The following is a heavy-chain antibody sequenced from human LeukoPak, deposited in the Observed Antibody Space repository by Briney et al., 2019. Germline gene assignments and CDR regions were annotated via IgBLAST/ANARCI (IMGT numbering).Heavy chain of an antibody. Sequence: SETLSLTCTVSGGSISSGSYYWSWIRQPAGKGLEWIGRIYTSGSTNYNPSLKSRVTISVDTSKNQFSLKLSSVTAADTAVYYCARTTDGYKDYWGQGTLVTVSS. J-gene: IGHJ4*02. CDR1: GGSISSGSYY. D-gene: IGHD5-24*01. V-gene: IGHV4-61*02. CDR2: IYTSGST. CDR3: ARTTDGYKDY.